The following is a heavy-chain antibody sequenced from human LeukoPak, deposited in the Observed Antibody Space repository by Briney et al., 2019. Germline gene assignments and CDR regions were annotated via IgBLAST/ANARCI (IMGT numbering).Heavy chain of an antibody. CDR2: IHYSGTPT. V-gene: IGHV4-39*02. CDR1: GASITSGRYY. D-gene: IGHD3-16*01. Sequence: SETLSLTCSVYGASITSGRYYWGWMRQAPGKGLEWIGTIHYSGTPTFYNPSLESRVSLFSDTSRNAFPPRLRSVTAAETAVYYCATGGDDAKAGYWGQGTLVTVSS. CDR3: ATGGDDAKAGY. J-gene: IGHJ4*02.